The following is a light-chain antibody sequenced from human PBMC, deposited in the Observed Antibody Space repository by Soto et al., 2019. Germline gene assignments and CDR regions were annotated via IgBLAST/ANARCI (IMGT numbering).Light chain of an antibody. Sequence: ELVLTQSPGTLSLSPGERATLSCRASQSVTSSYLAWYQLKPGQAPRLLIYGASTRATGVPARFSGSGSGTEFTLTISSLQSEDFAVYYCQQYHSWPPLTXGGGTKVDIK. V-gene: IGKV3-15*01. CDR2: GAS. CDR3: QQYHSWPPLT. J-gene: IGKJ4*01. CDR1: QSVTSSY.